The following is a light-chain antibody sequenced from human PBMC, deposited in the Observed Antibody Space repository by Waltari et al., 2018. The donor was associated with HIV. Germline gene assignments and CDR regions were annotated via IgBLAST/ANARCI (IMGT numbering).Light chain of an antibody. Sequence: DIVMTQYPAILSVSPGESVPLSCRASQSVRTSLAWYHQKPGQAPRLLIYGASTRATGIPARFSGSGSGTEFTLTISSLQSEDSAVYHCQQYDDWPPFTFGQGTKLEIK. CDR3: QQYDDWPPFT. V-gene: IGKV3-15*01. J-gene: IGKJ2*01. CDR1: QSVRTS. CDR2: GAS.